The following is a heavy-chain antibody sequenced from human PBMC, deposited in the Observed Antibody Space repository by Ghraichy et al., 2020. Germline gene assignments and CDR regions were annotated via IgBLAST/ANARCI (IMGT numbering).Heavy chain of an antibody. CDR3: AREKINGYNYFDH. J-gene: IGHJ4*02. D-gene: IGHD2-8*01. V-gene: IGHV4-59*12. CDR2: IHSSGIT. Sequence: SETLSLTCTVSGDSINDYYWNWLRQTPGKGLEWIANIHSSGITYYNSTLKSRVTMSIDTSKNQFSLRLSSVTAADTAVYFCAREKINGYNYFDHWGQVTLVTVSS. CDR1: GDSINDYY.